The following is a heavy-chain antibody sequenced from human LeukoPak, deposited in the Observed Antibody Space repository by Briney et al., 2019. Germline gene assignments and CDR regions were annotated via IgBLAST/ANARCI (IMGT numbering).Heavy chain of an antibody. CDR3: TRMTTGHDY. J-gene: IGHJ4*02. D-gene: IGHD4-17*01. CDR1: GVSFNNYY. V-gene: IGHV4-34*01. Sequence: SEALSLTCAVSGVSFNNYYWSWVRQTPGKGLEWIGEINHSGYTNDSPSLKSRVTLSIDTSRKQFSLNLRSVTVADTGIYYCTRMTTGHDYWGQGTLVTVSS. CDR2: INHSGYT.